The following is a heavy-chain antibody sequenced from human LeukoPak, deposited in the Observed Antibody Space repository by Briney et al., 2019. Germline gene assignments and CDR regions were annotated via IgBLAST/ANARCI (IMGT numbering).Heavy chain of an antibody. CDR1: GFTFSSHN. D-gene: IGHD6-13*01. CDR2: IHSSSGTV. Sequence: GWSLRLSCAASGFTFSSHNMQWARQAPGKGLEWVSYIHSSSGTVYYADSVKGRFTISRDNSKSSLYLQMNSLRVEDTAVYYCATTAATAGGPYWGQGTLVTVSS. J-gene: IGHJ4*02. CDR3: ATTAATAGGPY. V-gene: IGHV3-48*04.